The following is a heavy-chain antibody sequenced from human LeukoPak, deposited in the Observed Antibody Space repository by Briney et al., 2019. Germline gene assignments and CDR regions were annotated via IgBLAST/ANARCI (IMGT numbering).Heavy chain of an antibody. CDR1: GFTFSSYA. CDR2: ISGSGGST. J-gene: IGHJ3*02. D-gene: IGHD1-26*01. CDR3: AKVGTQVSSGSNHDAFDI. Sequence: PGRSLRLSCAASGFTFSSYAMSWVRQAPGKGLEWVSAISGSGGSTYYADSVKGRFTISRDNSKNTLYLQMNSLRAEDTAVYYCAKVGTQVSSGSNHDAFDIWGQGTMVTVSS. V-gene: IGHV3-23*01.